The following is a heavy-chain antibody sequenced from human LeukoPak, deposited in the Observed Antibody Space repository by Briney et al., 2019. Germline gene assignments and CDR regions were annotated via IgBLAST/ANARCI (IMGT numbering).Heavy chain of an antibody. D-gene: IGHD3-22*01. J-gene: IGHJ4*02. V-gene: IGHV3-23*01. CDR2: ISGSGGTT. Sequence: GGSLRLSCAGSGFTFSSHALSWVRQAPGKGLEWVSSISGSGGTTYYADSVKGRFTISRDNSKNTLYLQMNSLRAEDTAVYYCAKRPGYYESSGYYFDCWGQGTLVTVSS. CDR3: AKRPGYYESSGYYFDC. CDR1: GFTFSSHA.